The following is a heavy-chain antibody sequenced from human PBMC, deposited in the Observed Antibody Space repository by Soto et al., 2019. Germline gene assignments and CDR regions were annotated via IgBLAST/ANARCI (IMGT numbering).Heavy chain of an antibody. Sequence: TLSLTCTVSGGSISSYYWSWIRQPPGXXLEWIGYIYYSGSTNYNPSLKSRVTISVDTSKNQFSLKLSSVTAADTAVYYCARGRSVXEVITIXXXVXPHXWYYYGMDVWGQGTTVTSP. CDR2: IYYSGST. J-gene: IGHJ6*02. D-gene: IGHD3-9*01. CDR3: ARGRSVXEVITIXXXVXPHXWYYYGMDV. CDR1: GGSISSYY. V-gene: IGHV4-59*01.